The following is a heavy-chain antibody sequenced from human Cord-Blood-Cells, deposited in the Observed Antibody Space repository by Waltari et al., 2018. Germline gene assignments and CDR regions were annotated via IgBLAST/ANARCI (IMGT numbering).Heavy chain of an antibody. V-gene: IGHV3-15*01. CDR1: GFTFSNAW. CDR2: IKRKTDGGTT. J-gene: IGHJ4*02. CDR3: TTRMGGFDY. Sequence: EVQLVESGGGLVKPGGSLRLSCAASGFTFSNAWMSWVRQAPGKGLEWVGRIKRKTDGGTTDYAAPVKGRFTISRDESKNTLYLQMNSLKTEDTAVYYCTTRMGGFDYWGQGTLVTVSS. D-gene: IGHD1-26*01.